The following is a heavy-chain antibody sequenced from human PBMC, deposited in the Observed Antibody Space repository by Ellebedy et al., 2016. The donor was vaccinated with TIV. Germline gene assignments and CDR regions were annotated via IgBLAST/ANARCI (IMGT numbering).Heavy chain of an antibody. CDR1: GASISSGSYY. CDR2: ISSGGT. V-gene: IGHV4-61*02. CDR3: ARGNNWFDH. Sequence: SETLSPTXTVPGASISSGSYYWSWVRQPAGKGLEWIGRISSGGTSYNPSLRSRVTMSVDTSKNQFTLRLTSVMAADAAVYYCARGNNWFDHWGQGTLVIVSS. J-gene: IGHJ5*02.